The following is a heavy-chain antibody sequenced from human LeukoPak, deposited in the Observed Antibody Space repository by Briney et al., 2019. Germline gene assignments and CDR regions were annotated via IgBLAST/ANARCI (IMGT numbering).Heavy chain of an antibody. Sequence: ASVKVSCKPSGYTFTAYFLHWVRQASGQGFEWRGWMNPNNGATHYAQKFQGRVSMTRDTSISTAYLDLGSLGSDDSAVYFCVRGIMYGDYGTFDSWGQGTLVTVSS. CDR2: MNPNNGAT. J-gene: IGHJ4*02. V-gene: IGHV1-2*02. CDR3: VRGIMYGDYGTFDS. CDR1: GYTFTAYF. D-gene: IGHD4-17*01.